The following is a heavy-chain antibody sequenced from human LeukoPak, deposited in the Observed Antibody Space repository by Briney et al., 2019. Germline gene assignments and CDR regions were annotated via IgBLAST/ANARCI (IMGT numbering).Heavy chain of an antibody. Sequence: ASVRVSCKASGYTFTGYYMHWVRQAPGQGLGWMGWINPNSGGTNYAQKFQGRVTMTRDTSISTAYMELSRLRSDDTAVYYCARDKEWEVPNFDYWGQGTLVTVSS. D-gene: IGHD1-26*01. J-gene: IGHJ4*02. V-gene: IGHV1-2*02. CDR2: INPNSGGT. CDR1: GYTFTGYY. CDR3: ARDKEWEVPNFDY.